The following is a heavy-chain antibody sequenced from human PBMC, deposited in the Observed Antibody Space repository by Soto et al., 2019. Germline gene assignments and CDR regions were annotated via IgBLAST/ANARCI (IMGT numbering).Heavy chain of an antibody. J-gene: IGHJ6*01. CDR1: GFTFKSYW. CDR2: IKEDGSEK. Sequence: RGSLRVSCAASGFTFKSYWMSWVRQTPGKGLEWVANIKEDGSEKYYVDSVKGRFTISRDNGKNALYLQMNSLRVEDTAIYYCATSPYPSFYYYGLNVWGQGTTVTVSS. V-gene: IGHV3-7*03. CDR3: ATSPYPSFYYYGLNV.